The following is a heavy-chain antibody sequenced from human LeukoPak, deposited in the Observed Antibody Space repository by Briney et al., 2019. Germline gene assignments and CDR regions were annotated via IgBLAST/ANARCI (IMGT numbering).Heavy chain of an antibody. V-gene: IGHV4-31*03. Sequence: SETLSLTCTVSGGSISSGGYYWSWIRQHPGKGLEWIGYIYYSGSTYYNPSLKSRVTISVDTSKNQFSLKLSSVTAADTAVYYCARLGIGAPLDYWGQGTLVTVSS. D-gene: IGHD4/OR15-4a*01. CDR2: IYYSGST. CDR1: GGSISSGGYY. J-gene: IGHJ4*02. CDR3: ARLGIGAPLDY.